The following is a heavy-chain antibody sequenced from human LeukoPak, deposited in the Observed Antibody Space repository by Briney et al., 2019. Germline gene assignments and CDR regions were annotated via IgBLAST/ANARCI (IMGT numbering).Heavy chain of an antibody. D-gene: IGHD6-19*01. Sequence: SETLSLTCIVSGGSISSYYWSWIRQPPGKGLEWIGYIYYSGSTNYNPSLKSRVTISVDTSKNQFSLKLSSVTAADTAVYYCAREGGIAVAGMVDWGQGTLVTVSS. CDR2: IYYSGST. J-gene: IGHJ4*02. V-gene: IGHV4-59*01. CDR1: GGSISSYY. CDR3: AREGGIAVAGMVD.